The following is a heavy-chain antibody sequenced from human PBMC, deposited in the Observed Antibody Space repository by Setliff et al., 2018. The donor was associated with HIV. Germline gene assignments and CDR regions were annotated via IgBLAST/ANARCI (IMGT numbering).Heavy chain of an antibody. CDR2: IYHSGST. CDR1: GFTFSNSW. V-gene: IGHV4-4*02. D-gene: IGHD2-21*02. J-gene: IGHJ6*02. CDR3: ARAMRGVVVTNMYYYYGMDV. Sequence: PGGSLRLSCAASGFTFSNSWMTWVRQAPGKGLEWIGSIYHSGSTYYNPSLKSRVTISVDTSKNQFSLKLSSVTAADTAVYYCARAMRGVVVTNMYYYYGMDVWGQGTTVTVSS.